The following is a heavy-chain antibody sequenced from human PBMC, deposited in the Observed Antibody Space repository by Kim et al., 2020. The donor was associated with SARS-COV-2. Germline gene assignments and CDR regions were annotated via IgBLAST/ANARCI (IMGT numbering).Heavy chain of an antibody. CDR1: GGSFSGYY. Sequence: SETLSLTCAVYGGSFSGYYWSWIRQPPGKGLEWIGEINHSGSTNYNPSLKSRVTISVDTSKNQFSLKLSSVTAADTAVYYCARDAHLKPGIADWGQGTLVTVSS. D-gene: IGHD6-13*01. J-gene: IGHJ4*02. CDR2: INHSGST. V-gene: IGHV4-34*01. CDR3: ARDAHLKPGIAD.